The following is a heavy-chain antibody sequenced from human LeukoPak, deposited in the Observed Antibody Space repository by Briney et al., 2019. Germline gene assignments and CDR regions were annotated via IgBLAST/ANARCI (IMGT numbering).Heavy chain of an antibody. CDR1: GFTFSSYS. CDR2: ISSSSSTI. V-gene: IGHV3-48*01. CDR3: ARGMYYYDSSGYLGY. D-gene: IGHD3-22*01. J-gene: IGHJ4*02. Sequence: GGSLRLSCAASGFTFSSYSMNWVRQAPGKGLEWVSYISSSSSTIYYADSVKGRFTISRDNAKNSLYLQMNSVRAEDTAVYYCARGMYYYDSSGYLGYWGQGTLVTVSS.